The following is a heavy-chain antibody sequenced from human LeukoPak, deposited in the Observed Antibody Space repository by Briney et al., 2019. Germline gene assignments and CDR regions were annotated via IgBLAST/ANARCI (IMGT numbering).Heavy chain of an antibody. D-gene: IGHD6-6*01. CDR2: IKQDGSEK. J-gene: IGHJ4*02. CDR1: GFPLSTYW. CDR3: ARDFRFVEDY. V-gene: IGHV3-7*01. Sequence: GGSLRLSGAASGFPLSTYWMTWVRQAPGKGLEWVANIKQDGSEKYYLDSVKGRFTISRDNAKNSLYLQMNSLRAEDTAIYYCARDFRFVEDYWGQGTLVTVSS.